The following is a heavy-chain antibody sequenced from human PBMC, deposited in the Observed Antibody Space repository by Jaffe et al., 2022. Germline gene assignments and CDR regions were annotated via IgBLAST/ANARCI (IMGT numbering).Heavy chain of an antibody. V-gene: IGHV3-74*01. CDR2: INRDGTTA. D-gene: IGHD1-26*01. CDR1: GFTFSSYY. J-gene: IGHJ4*02. CDR3: APTQRGNYHFAY. Sequence: EVQVVESGGGLVQPGGSLRLSCAASGFTFSSYYMHWVRQVPGKGLMWLSHINRDGTTAVYADSVKGRFTVSRDNPKNTVYLQMNSLRVEDTALYYCAPTQRGNYHFAYWGQGTLVTVSS.